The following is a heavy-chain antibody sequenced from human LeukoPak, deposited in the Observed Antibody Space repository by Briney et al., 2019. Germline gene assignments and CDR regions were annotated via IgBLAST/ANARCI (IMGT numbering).Heavy chain of an antibody. CDR2: IYHSGST. CDR1: GGSISSGGYS. D-gene: IGHD3-10*01. J-gene: IGHJ4*02. V-gene: IGHV4-30-2*01. Sequence: SQTLSLTCAVSGGSISSGGYSWSWIRQPPGKGLEWIGYIYHSGSTYYNPSLKSRVTISVDRSKNQFSLKLSSVTAADTAVYYCARDGYGSGSYWGQGTLVTVSS. CDR3: ARDGYGSGSY.